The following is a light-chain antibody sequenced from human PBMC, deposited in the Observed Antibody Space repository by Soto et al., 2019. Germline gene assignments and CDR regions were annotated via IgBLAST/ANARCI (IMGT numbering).Light chain of an antibody. CDR3: MQAAQWPRT. CDR2: KVS. Sequence: DVVMTQSPLSLPVTLGQPASISCRSSQSLVSSDGNTYLNWFHQRPGQSPRRLIYKVSNRDSGVPDRFSGSGSGTEFTLTISRVEAEDAGVYYCMQAAQWPRTFGPGTKVD. CDR1: QSLVSSDGNTY. J-gene: IGKJ3*01. V-gene: IGKV2-30*01.